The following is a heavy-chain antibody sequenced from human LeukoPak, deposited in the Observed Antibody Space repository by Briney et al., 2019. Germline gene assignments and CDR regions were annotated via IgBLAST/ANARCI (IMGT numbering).Heavy chain of an antibody. J-gene: IGHJ6*04. CDR2: ISTSGSTI. V-gene: IGHV3-48*03. CDR1: GFTFSSYE. D-gene: IGHD3-10*02. CDR3: AELGITMIGGV. Sequence: GGSLRLSCAASGFTFSSYEMNWVRQAPGKGLEWVSYISTSGSTIYYADSVKGRFTISRDNAKNSLYLQMNSLRAEDTAVYYCAELGITMIGGVWGKGTTVSISS.